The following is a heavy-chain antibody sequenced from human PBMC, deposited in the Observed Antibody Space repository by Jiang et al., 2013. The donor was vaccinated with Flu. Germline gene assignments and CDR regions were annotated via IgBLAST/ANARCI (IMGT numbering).Heavy chain of an antibody. J-gene: IGHJ4*01. CDR1: GDSITTSDW. Sequence: TCAVSGDSITTSDWWAWVRQPLGQGLEWMGEIYHTGSTTYNPSLRSRVSMSVDVSKNQFSLRLTSVTAADSAVYYCARWGPSRLDYWGYGILVVVSS. D-gene: IGHD1-26*01. CDR3: ARWGPSRLDY. CDR2: IYHTGST. V-gene: IGHV4-4*02.